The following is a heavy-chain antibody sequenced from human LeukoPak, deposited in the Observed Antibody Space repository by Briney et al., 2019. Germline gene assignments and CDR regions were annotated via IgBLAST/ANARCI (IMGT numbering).Heavy chain of an antibody. D-gene: IGHD3-22*01. V-gene: IGHV1-69*13. J-gene: IGHJ4*02. Sequence: SVKVSCKASGGTFISYAISWVRQAPGQGLEWMGGIIPIFGTANYAQKFQGRVTITADETTSTAYMELSSLRSEDTAVYYCAYYDSSGYYDYWGQGTLVTVSS. CDR1: GGTFISYA. CDR2: IIPIFGTA. CDR3: AYYDSSGYYDY.